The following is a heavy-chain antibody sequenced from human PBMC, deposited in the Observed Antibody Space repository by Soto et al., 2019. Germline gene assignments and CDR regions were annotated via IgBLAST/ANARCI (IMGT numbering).Heavy chain of an antibody. J-gene: IGHJ5*02. V-gene: IGHV2-5*01. Sequence: SGPTLVKPTQPLTLTCTFSGFSLSPSGVGVGWIRQPPGKALEWLALIYWNDDKRYRPSLKGRLTIPKDISKNQVVLTMTNMDPVDTATYYCAQHCELWPGSGITWFDPWGQGTLVTVSS. CDR1: GFSLSPSGVG. D-gene: IGHD3-10*01. CDR3: AQHCELWPGSGITWFDP. CDR2: IYWNDDK.